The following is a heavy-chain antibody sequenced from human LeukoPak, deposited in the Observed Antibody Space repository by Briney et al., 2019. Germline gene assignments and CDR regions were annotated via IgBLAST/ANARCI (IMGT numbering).Heavy chain of an antibody. CDR2: IYYSGST. D-gene: IGHD3-22*01. CDR3: ARELAYYDSSGCTFDY. J-gene: IGHJ4*02. CDR1: GGSISSSSYY. V-gene: IGHV4-39*07. Sequence: SETLSLTCTVSGGSISSSSYYWGWIRQPPGKGLGWIVSIYYSGSTYYNPSLKSRVTISVDTSKNQFSLKLSSVTAADTAVYYCARELAYYDSSGCTFDYWGQGTLVTVSS.